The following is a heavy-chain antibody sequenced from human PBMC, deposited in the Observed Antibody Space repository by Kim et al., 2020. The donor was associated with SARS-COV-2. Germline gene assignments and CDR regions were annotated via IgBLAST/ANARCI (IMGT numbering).Heavy chain of an antibody. D-gene: IGHD1-26*01. V-gene: IGHV5-51*01. CDR2: T. CDR3: ARQWESGDFDY. Sequence: TSYSPSFQGQVTISADKSISTAYLQWSSLKASDTAMYYCARQWESGDFDYWGQGTLVTVSS. J-gene: IGHJ4*02.